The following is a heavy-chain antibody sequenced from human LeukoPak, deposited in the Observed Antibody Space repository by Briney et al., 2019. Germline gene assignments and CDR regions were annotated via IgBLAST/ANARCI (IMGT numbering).Heavy chain of an antibody. Sequence: SETLSLTCTVSGGSISSYYWSWIRQPPGEGLEWIGYIYYSGSTNYNPSLKSRVTISVDTSKNQFSLKLSSVTAADTAVYYCARGRLLQDIVVVVAAPGSYYYYYMDVWGKGTTVTVSS. D-gene: IGHD2-15*01. V-gene: IGHV4-59*01. CDR3: ARGRLLQDIVVVVAAPGSYYYYYMDV. J-gene: IGHJ6*03. CDR2: IYYSGST. CDR1: GGSISSYY.